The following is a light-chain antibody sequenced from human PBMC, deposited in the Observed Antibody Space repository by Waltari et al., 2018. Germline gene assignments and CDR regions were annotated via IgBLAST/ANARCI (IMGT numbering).Light chain of an antibody. CDR1: QSISSY. Sequence: DIQMTQSPSSLSASVGDRVTITCRASQSISSYLNWYQQKPGKAPKLLIYAASSLQSGIPSRFSDSGSGTDFTLTISSLQPEDFATYYCQQSYSTPPITFGQGTRLEIK. CDR2: AAS. CDR3: QQSYSTPPIT. J-gene: IGKJ5*01. V-gene: IGKV1-39*01.